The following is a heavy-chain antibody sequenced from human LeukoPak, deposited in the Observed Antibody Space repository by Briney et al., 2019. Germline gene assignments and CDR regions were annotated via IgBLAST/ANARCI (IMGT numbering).Heavy chain of an antibody. V-gene: IGHV3-30*18. CDR2: ISYDGSNK. Sequence: GGSLRLSCAASGFTFSSYGMHWVRQAPGKGLEWGAVISYDGSNKYYADSVKGRFTISRDNSKNTLYLQMNSLRAEDTAVYYCAKGTYYYGSTESTGSWYFDLWGRGTLVTVSS. D-gene: IGHD3-10*01. CDR1: GFTFSSYG. J-gene: IGHJ2*01. CDR3: AKGTYYYGSTESTGSWYFDL.